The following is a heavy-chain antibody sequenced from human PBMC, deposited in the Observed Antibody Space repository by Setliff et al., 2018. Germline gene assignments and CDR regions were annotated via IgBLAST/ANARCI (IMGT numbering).Heavy chain of an antibody. CDR2: INPDGSEK. Sequence: GGSLRLSCGASGFTYNNCWVSWVRQAPGKGLEWLASINPDGSEKYYVDSVKGRFTISRDNAKNTLYLQMDSLRAEDTAVYYCVRDGAGAFDYWGQGALVTVSS. J-gene: IGHJ4*02. CDR1: GFTYNNCW. CDR3: VRDGAGAFDY. V-gene: IGHV3-7*01. D-gene: IGHD1-26*01.